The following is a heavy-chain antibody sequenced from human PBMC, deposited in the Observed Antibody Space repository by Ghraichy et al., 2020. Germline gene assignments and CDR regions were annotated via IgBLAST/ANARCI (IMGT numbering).Heavy chain of an antibody. D-gene: IGHD3-3*01. CDR1: GASISGFY. Sequence: SQTLSLTCTVSGASISGFYWSWIRQPPGKGLELIGHIYYSGTTNYSPSLKSRLTLSVDRSQNLVSLRLSSVTSADTAVYYCSRVPTMFGVAPWGMDIWGQGTTVTVS. V-gene: IGHV4-59*01. CDR2: IYYSGTT. J-gene: IGHJ6*02. CDR3: SRVPTMFGVAPWGMDI.